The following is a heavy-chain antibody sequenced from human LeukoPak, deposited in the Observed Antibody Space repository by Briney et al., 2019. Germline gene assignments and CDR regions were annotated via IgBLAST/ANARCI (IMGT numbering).Heavy chain of an antibody. V-gene: IGHV4-34*01. J-gene: IGHJ3*02. Sequence: SETLSLTCAVYGGSFSGYYWSWLRQPPGKGLEWIGEINHSGSTNYNPSLKSRVTISVDTSKNQFSLKLSSVTAADTAVYYCARSPHYYDSSGYPFGGGSAFDIWGQGTMVTVSS. CDR1: GGSFSGYY. D-gene: IGHD3-22*01. CDR2: INHSGST. CDR3: ARSPHYYDSSGYPFGGGSAFDI.